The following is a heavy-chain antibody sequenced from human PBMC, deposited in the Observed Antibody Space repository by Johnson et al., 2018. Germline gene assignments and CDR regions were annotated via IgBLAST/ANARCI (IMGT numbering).Heavy chain of an antibody. V-gene: IGHV3-33*08. D-gene: IGHD3-10*01. Sequence: QVQLVQSGGGVVQPGRSLRLSCTASGFTFSNYAMSWVRQAPGKGLEWVAVIWYDGSTKYYADSVKGRLTISRDNSKNTLYLQMKSLRAEDPAVYHWGRGGDGGVSVVPMGGWGQGTTGTGS. J-gene: IGHJ6*02. CDR2: IWYDGSTK. CDR1: GFTFSNYA. CDR3: GRGGDGGVSVVPMGG.